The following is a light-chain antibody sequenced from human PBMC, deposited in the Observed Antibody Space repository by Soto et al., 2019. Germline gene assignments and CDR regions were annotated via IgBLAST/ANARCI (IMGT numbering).Light chain of an antibody. Sequence: QSVLTQPASVSGSPGQSITISCTGGSSDIGGYNYVSWFQQHPGKAPKLMIYEVTNRPSGVSNRFSGSKSGSTASLTISGLQAEDEADYYCSSHTSSNNLVLGNGTKVTVL. J-gene: IGLJ1*01. CDR3: SSHTSSNNLV. CDR1: SSDIGGYNY. V-gene: IGLV2-14*01. CDR2: EVT.